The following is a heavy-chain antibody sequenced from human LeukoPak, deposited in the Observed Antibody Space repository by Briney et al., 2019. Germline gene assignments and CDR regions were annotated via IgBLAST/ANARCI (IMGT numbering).Heavy chain of an antibody. CDR2: IIPILGIA. D-gene: IGHD3-22*01. J-gene: IGHJ6*02. V-gene: IGHV1-69*04. CDR1: GGTFSSYA. Sequence: ASVKVSCKASGGTFSSYAINWVRQAPGQGLEWMGRIIPILGIANYAQKFQGRVTITADKSTSTAYMELSSLRSEDTAVYYYAREGDYYDSSGYYPTYYYYYGMDVWGQGDTVTVSS. CDR3: AREGDYYDSSGYYPTYYYYYGMDV.